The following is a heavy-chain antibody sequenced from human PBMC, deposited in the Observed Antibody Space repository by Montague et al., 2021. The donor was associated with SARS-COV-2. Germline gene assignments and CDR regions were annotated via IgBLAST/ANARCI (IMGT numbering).Heavy chain of an antibody. CDR1: GGSISSSSYY. Sequence: SETLSLTCTVSGGSISSSSYYWGWIRQRPGKGREWIGSIYYSGSTYYNLSLKSRVTISVDTSKNQFSLKLSPVTAADTAVYYCARDSRTSGWGYWYHGLDVWGQGTTVTVSS. CDR3: ARDSRTSGWGYWYHGLDV. V-gene: IGHV4-39*07. J-gene: IGHJ6*02. CDR2: IYYSGST. D-gene: IGHD6-19*01.